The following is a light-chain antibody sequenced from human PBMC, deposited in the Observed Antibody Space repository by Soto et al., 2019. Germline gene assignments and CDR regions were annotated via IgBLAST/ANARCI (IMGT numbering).Light chain of an antibody. V-gene: IGKV1-9*01. CDR2: AAS. CDR1: PGISNS. J-gene: IGKJ4*01. Sequence: SSLGGAVCGEIANTSGTSPGISNSLAWYQQKPGKAPKLLIYAASTLQSGVPSRFSGSGYGTDITPVSTFLQTESSATYSCRQLNSYPLTCGRGTKVDIK. CDR3: RQLNSYPLT.